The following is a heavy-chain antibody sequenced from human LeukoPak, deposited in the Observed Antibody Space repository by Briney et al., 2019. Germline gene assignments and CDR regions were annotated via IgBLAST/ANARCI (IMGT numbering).Heavy chain of an antibody. CDR3: AREHRSGGSCYSDD. Sequence: SDPLSLTCSLWGGPKSSYHWSWIRQPPGRGREWLGYIYYSGSTNYNPSFKRRVTISVDTSKDQFSLTLSSVTAADTAVYYCAREHRSGGSCYSDDWGQGTLVTVSS. V-gene: IGHV4-59*01. D-gene: IGHD2-15*01. CDR1: GGPKSSYH. J-gene: IGHJ4*02. CDR2: IYYSGST.